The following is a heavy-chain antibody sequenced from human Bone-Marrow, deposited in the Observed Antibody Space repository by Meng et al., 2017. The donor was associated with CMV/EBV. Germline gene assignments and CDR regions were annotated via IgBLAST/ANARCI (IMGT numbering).Heavy chain of an antibody. Sequence: SETLSLTCTVSGGSISSYYWSWIRQPPGKGLEWIGYIYYSGSTNYNPSLKSRVTISVDTSKNKFSLKLSSVTAADTAVYYCARSGFRYREGLGLYYFDYWGQGTLVTVSS. V-gene: IGHV4-59*01. CDR1: GGSISSYY. CDR2: IYYSGST. CDR3: ARSGFRYREGLGLYYFDY. D-gene: IGHD2-15*01. J-gene: IGHJ4*02.